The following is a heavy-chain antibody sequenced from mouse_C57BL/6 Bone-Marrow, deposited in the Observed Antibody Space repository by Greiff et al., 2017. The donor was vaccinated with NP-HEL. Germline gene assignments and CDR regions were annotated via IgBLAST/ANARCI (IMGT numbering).Heavy chain of an antibody. CDR1: GYTFTSYW. CDR3: AREGEAWFAY. J-gene: IGHJ3*01. CDR2: IDPSDSYT. Sequence: QLQQPGAELVMPGASVKLSCKASGYTFTSYWMHWVKQRPGQGLEWIGEIDPSDSYTNYNQKFKGKSTLTVDKSSSTAYMQLSSLTSEDSAVYYCAREGEAWFAYWGQGTLVTVSA. V-gene: IGHV1-69*01.